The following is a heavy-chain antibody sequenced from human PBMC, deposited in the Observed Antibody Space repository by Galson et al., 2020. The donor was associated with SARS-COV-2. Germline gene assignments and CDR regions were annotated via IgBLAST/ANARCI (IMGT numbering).Heavy chain of an antibody. CDR1: GFTFSSYE. D-gene: IGHD3-22*01. J-gene: IGHJ4*02. CDR3: ARDVTEENYYDSSAVGFDY. V-gene: IGHV3-48*03. Sequence: GGSLRLSCAASGFTFSSYEMNWVRQAPGKGLEWVSYISSSGSTIYYADSVKGRFTISRDNAKNSLYLQMNSLRAEDTAVYYCARDVTEENYYDSSAVGFDYWGQGTLVTVSS. CDR2: ISSSGSTI.